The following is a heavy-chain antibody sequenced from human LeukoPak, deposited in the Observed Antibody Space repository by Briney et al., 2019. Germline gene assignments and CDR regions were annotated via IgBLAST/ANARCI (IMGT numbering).Heavy chain of an antibody. D-gene: IGHD3-9*01. Sequence: GGSLRLSCAASGFTFSSYGMHWVRQAPGKGLEWVAVISYDGSNKYYADSVNGRFTISRDNSKNTLYLQMNSLRAEDTAVYYCAKDRLTIFYYFDYWGQGTLVTVSS. V-gene: IGHV3-30*18. CDR3: AKDRLTIFYYFDY. CDR1: GFTFSSYG. CDR2: ISYDGSNK. J-gene: IGHJ4*02.